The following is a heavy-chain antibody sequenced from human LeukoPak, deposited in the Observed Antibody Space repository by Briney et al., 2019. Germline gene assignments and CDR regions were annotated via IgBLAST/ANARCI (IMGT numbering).Heavy chain of an antibody. Sequence: GGSLRLSCAAPGFTVTSYYMNWVRQAPGKGLEWVSVIYTGGATSYGDSVRGRFTISRDNSNNTLYLQMNNLRAEDTAVYYCALAGSVAATGWGQGTLVTVSS. D-gene: IGHD2-15*01. CDR1: GFTVTSYY. V-gene: IGHV3-66*01. J-gene: IGHJ4*02. CDR2: IYTGGAT. CDR3: ALAGSVAATG.